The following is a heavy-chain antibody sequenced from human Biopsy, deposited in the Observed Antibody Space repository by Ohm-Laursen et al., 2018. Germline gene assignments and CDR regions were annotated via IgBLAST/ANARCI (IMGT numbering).Heavy chain of an antibody. J-gene: IGHJ5*02. Sequence: TQTLPLTCTVSGFSLSDVRMGVSWIRQTPEKALEWLAHFSSSHAKSFSPSLQSRLSISKDASRRHVVLTMTNMDPIDTATYLCARMMGRFMETGGSDHWGQGTRVTVS. D-gene: IGHD3-3*01. V-gene: IGHV2-26*01. CDR3: ARMMGRFMETGGSDH. CDR1: GFSLSDVRMG. CDR2: FSSSHAK.